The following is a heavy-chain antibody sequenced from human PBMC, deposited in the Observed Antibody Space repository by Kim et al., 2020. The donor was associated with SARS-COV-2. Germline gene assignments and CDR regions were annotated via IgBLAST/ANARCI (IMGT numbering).Heavy chain of an antibody. V-gene: IGHV4-39*01. J-gene: IGHJ4*02. CDR3: ASRGHPYYYDSSGYSDY. CDR1: GGSISSSSYY. D-gene: IGHD3-22*01. CDR2: IYYSGST. Sequence: SETLSLTCTVSGGSISSSSYYWGWIRQPPGKGLEWIGSIYYSGSTYYNPSLKSRVTISVDTSKNQFSLKLSSVTAADTAVYYCASRGHPYYYDSSGYSDYWGQGTLVTVYS.